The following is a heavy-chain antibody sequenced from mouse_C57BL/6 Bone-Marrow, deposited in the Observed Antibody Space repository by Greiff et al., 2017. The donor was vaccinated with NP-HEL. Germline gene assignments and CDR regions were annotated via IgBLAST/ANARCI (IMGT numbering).Heavy chain of an antibody. CDR3: AGGVYYSNYGDV. CDR1: GYTFTSYW. D-gene: IGHD2-5*01. Sequence: QVQLQQPGAELVKPGASVKLSCKASGYTFTSYWMHWVKQRPGQGLEWIGMIHPNSGSTNYNEKFKSKATLTVDKSSSTAYMQLSSLTSEDSAVYYCAGGVYYSNYGDVWGTGTTVTVSS. J-gene: IGHJ1*03. CDR2: IHPNSGST. V-gene: IGHV1-64*01.